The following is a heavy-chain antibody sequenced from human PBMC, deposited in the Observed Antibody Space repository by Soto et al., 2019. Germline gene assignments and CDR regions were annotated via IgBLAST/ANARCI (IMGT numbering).Heavy chain of an antibody. J-gene: IGHJ5*01. CDR2: INAGNGNT. CDR3: SRGIARGLNCFDF. CDR1: GYTFTSYD. Sequence: GASVKVSCKASGYTFTSYDMHWVRQPPGQRLEWMGWINAGNGNTKYSQKFQGRVTITRDTSASTAYMELSSLRSEDTAVYYCSRGIARGLNCFDFWGQGTLVTVSS. V-gene: IGHV1-3*01. D-gene: IGHD6-13*01.